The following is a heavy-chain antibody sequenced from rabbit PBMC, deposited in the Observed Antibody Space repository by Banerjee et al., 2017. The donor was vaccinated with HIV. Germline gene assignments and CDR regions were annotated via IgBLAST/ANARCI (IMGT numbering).Heavy chain of an antibody. J-gene: IGHJ3*01. CDR2: ANSSDSV. CDR1: GFSFSSYW. CDR3: ARDGYGGGWGEYDL. D-gene: IGHD4-1*01. V-gene: IGHV1S45*01. Sequence: QEQLVESGGGLVQPEGSLTLTCTASGFSFSSYWMCWVRQAPGKGLETVACANSSDSVYNATWAKGRFTISKTSSTTMTLQLTSLTAADTATYFCARDGYGGGWGEYDLWGQGTLVTVS.